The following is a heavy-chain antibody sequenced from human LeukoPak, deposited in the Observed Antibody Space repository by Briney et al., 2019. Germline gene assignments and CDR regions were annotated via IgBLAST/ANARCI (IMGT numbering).Heavy chain of an antibody. V-gene: IGHV1-2*02. J-gene: IGHJ4*02. CDR2: MNPKSGGT. CDR1: GYTFTGYY. D-gene: IGHD6-19*01. CDR3: ARAKGGAVAGPGIIDY. Sequence: GASVKVSCKASGYTFTGYYMHWVRQAPGQGLEWMGWMNPKSGGTNYAQKFQGRVTMTRDTSISTAYMELSRLRSDDTAVYYCARAKGGAVAGPGIIDYWGQGTLVTVSS.